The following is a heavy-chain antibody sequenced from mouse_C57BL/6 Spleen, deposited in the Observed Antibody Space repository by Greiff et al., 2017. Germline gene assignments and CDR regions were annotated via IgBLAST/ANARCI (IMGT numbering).Heavy chain of an antibody. Sequence: VQLQQSGPELVKPGASVKISCKASGYTFTDYYMNWVKQSHGKSLEWIGDINPNNGGTSYNQKFKGKATLTVDKSSSTAYMELRSLTSEDSAVYYCARDGSQSPWFAYWGQGTLVTVSA. CDR3: ARDGSQSPWFAY. J-gene: IGHJ3*01. V-gene: IGHV1-26*01. CDR1: GYTFTDYY. D-gene: IGHD1-1*01. CDR2: INPNNGGT.